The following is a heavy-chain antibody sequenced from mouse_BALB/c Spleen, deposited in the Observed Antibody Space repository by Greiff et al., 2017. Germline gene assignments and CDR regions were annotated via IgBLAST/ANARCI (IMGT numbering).Heavy chain of an antibody. J-gene: IGHJ4*01. CDR1: GFAFSSYD. V-gene: IGHV5-12-1*01. CDR2: ISSGGGST. Sequence: EVQLVESGGGLVKPGGSLKLSCAASGFAFSSYDMSWVRQTPEKRLEWVAYISSGGGSTYYPDTVKGRFTISRDNAKNTLYLQMSSLKSEDTAMYYCARHDYGSSYAMDYWGQGTSVTVSS. CDR3: ARHDYGSSYAMDY. D-gene: IGHD1-1*01.